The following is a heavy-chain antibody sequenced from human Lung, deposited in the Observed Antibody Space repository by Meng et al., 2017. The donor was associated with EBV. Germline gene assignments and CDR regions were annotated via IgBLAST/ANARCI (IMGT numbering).Heavy chain of an antibody. Sequence: VRLQESGPGLVQPSQTLSLTCTVSGVSVISGGYYWSWIRQQPGKGLEWIGYIYYTGSSFYNPSLKSRVTISVDTSKNQFSLNLSSVTAADTAVYYCANAGRFGESLGDYWGQGILVTVSS. J-gene: IGHJ4*02. CDR1: GVSVISGGYY. CDR2: IYYTGSS. CDR3: ANAGRFGESLGDY. D-gene: IGHD3-10*01. V-gene: IGHV4-31*04.